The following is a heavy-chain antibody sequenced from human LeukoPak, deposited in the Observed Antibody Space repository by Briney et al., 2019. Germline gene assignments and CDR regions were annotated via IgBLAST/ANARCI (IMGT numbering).Heavy chain of an antibody. V-gene: IGHV3-30*04. Sequence: PGGSLRLSCIASGFTFNTYAMQWVRQAPGKGLEWVAVISIDGKTQYYADSVKGRFTISRDDPKNTLYLEMDSLRDEDTALFYCAREEYGFGLGALDVWGQGTTVTVS. CDR2: ISIDGKTQ. D-gene: IGHD3-10*01. J-gene: IGHJ6*02. CDR3: AREEYGFGLGALDV. CDR1: GFTFNTYA.